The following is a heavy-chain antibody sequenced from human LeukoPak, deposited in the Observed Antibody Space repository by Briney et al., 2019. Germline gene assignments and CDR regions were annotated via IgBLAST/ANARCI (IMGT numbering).Heavy chain of an antibody. Sequence: GGSLKLSCAASGFTFSASAMHWVRQASGKGLEWVGRIRSKANSYATAYAASVKGRFTISRDDSKNTAYLQMNSLKTEDTAVYYCTRQDSSGYYRPWGQGTLVTVSS. D-gene: IGHD3-22*01. J-gene: IGHJ5*02. CDR1: GFTFSASA. V-gene: IGHV3-73*01. CDR3: TRQDSSGYYRP. CDR2: IRSKANSYAT.